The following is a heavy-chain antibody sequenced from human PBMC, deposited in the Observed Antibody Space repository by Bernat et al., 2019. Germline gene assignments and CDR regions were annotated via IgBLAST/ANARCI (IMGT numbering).Heavy chain of an antibody. Sequence: QVQLQQWGAGLLKPSATLSLTCAAYGGSFSGHYWSWIRQPPGTGREWIGEINRSGSTSYNRPLKSRVTISLDTSEDRFSLRLSSVTAEDTAVYYCARDPAGVADFGWLLYDSWFDPWGQGTLVTNSS. CDR3: ARDPAGVADFGWLLYDSWFDP. CDR2: INRSGST. D-gene: IGHD3-9*01. V-gene: IGHV4-34*01. J-gene: IGHJ5*02. CDR1: GGSFSGHY.